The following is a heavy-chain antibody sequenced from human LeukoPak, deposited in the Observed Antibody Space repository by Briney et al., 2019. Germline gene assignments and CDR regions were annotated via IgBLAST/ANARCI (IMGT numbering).Heavy chain of an antibody. CDR2: IYYSGST. D-gene: IGHD2-21*02. CDR3: AGHCGGDCSIGAFDI. Sequence: SGTLSLTCTVSGGSISSYYWSWIRQPPGKGLEWIGYIYYSGSTNYNPSLKSRVTISVDTSKNQFSLKLSSVTAADTAVYYCAGHCGGDCSIGAFDIWGQGTMVTVSS. J-gene: IGHJ3*02. V-gene: IGHV4-59*01. CDR1: GGSISSYY.